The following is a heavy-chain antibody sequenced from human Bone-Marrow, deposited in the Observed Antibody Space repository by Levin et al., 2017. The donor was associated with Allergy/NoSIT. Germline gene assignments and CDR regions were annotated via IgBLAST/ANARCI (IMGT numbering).Heavy chain of an antibody. CDR1: GFSFSSYW. Sequence: QTGESLKISCVASGFSFSSYWMSWVRQAPGKGLEWVANIKQDGSEKYYVDSVKGRFTVSRDNSQNSLYLQMNSLRAEDTAVYFCARLFHDFLWGSYRTGIFDYWGQGTLVPVSS. CDR2: IKQDGSEK. D-gene: IGHD3-16*02. V-gene: IGHV3-7*01. CDR3: ARLFHDFLWGSYRTGIFDY. J-gene: IGHJ4*02.